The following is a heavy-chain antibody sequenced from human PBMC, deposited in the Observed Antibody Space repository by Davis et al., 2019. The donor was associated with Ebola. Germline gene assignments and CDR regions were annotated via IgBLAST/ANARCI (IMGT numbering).Heavy chain of an antibody. CDR1: GGTFSSFA. J-gene: IGHJ4*02. D-gene: IGHD5-18*01. CDR3: ARDCLGDACYPGSYAD. CDR2: IIPMFRSP. V-gene: IGHV1-69*05. Sequence: SVKVSCKTSGGTFSSFAISWVRQAPGQGLEWMGGIIPMFRSPNHAQKFQGRLTISTEESTRTAYMEVSSLRSEDTAVYYCARDCLGDACYPGSYADWGQGTLVTVSS.